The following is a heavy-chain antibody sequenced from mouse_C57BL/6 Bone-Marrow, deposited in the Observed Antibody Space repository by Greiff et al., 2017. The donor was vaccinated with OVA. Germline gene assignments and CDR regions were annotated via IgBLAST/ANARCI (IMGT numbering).Heavy chain of an antibody. V-gene: IGHV5-9-1*02. Sequence: EVMLVESGEGLVKPGGSLKLSCAASGFTFSSYAMSWVRQTPEKRLEWVAYISSGGDYIYYADTVKGRFTISRDNARNTLYLQMSSLKSEDTAMYYCTRDRNWDGSFYFDYWGQGTTLTVSS. CDR2: ISSGGDYI. CDR3: TRDRNWDGSFYFDY. D-gene: IGHD4-1*01. CDR1: GFTFSSYA. J-gene: IGHJ2*01.